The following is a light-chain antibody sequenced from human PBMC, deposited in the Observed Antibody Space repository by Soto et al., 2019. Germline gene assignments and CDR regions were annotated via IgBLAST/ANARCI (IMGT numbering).Light chain of an antibody. Sequence: DIQLTQSPSFLSASVGDRVTITCRASQGISTYLAWYQQNPGKAPKLLIYAASTLQSGVPSRFSGSGSGTDFTLTISSLQPEDFATYYGQQLYSSPLTFGGGTKVEIK. CDR1: QGISTY. CDR3: QQLYSSPLT. CDR2: AAS. J-gene: IGKJ4*01. V-gene: IGKV1-9*01.